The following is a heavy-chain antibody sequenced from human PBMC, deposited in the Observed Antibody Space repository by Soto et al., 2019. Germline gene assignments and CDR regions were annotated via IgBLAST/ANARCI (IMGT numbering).Heavy chain of an antibody. D-gene: IGHD3-10*01. CDR1: GGTFSSYA. Sequence: QVQLVQSGAEVKKPGSSVKVSCKASGGTFSSYAISWVRQAPGQGLEWMGGIITIFGTANYAQKFQGRVAITADKSTSTAYMELSSLRSEDTAVYYCARDRDREGYLDYWGQGTLVTVSS. CDR3: ARDRDREGYLDY. CDR2: IITIFGTA. V-gene: IGHV1-69*06. J-gene: IGHJ4*02.